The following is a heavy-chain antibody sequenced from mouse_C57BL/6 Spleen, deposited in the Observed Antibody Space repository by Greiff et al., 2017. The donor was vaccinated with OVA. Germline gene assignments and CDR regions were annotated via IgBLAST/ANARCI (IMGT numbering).Heavy chain of an antibody. V-gene: IGHV1-53*01. J-gene: IGHJ2*01. CDR1: GYTFTSYW. CDR3: ARYTTVVAFDY. D-gene: IGHD1-1*01. CDR2: INPSNGGT. Sequence: QVQLQQSGTELVKPGDSVKLSCKASGYTFTSYWMHWVNQRPGQGLEWIGNINPSNGGTNYNEKFKSKATLTVDKYSSTAYMQLRSLASEDSAVYYCARYTTVVAFDYWGQGTTLTVSS.